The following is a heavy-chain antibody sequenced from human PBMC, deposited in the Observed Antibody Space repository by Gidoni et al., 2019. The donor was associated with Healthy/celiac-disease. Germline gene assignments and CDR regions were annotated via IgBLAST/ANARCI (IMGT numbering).Heavy chain of an antibody. V-gene: IGHV4-30-2*01. D-gene: IGHD3-22*01. CDR3: ARNYYDSSGYFLLYFDY. CDR2: IYHSGST. J-gene: IGHJ4*02. Sequence: QLQLQESGSGLVKPSQTLSLTCAVSGGSISSGGYSWSWIRQPPGKGLEWIGYIYHSGSTYYNPSLKSRVTISVDRSKNQFSLKLSSVTAADTAVYYCARNYYDSSGYFLLYFDYWGQGTLVTVSS. CDR1: GGSISSGGYS.